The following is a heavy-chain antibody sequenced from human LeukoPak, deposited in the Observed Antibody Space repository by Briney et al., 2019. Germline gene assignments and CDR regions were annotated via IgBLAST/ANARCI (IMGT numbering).Heavy chain of an antibody. J-gene: IGHJ3*02. CDR1: GGSIRSGSFY. CDR3: VGVVTSPDAFDI. CDR2: IYTSGRT. D-gene: IGHD2-21*02. V-gene: IGHV4-61*02. Sequence: SETLSLTCTVSGGSIRSGSFYWSWIRQPAGKGLEWIGRIYTSGRTNYNPSLKSRVTISVDTSKNQFSLKLSSVTAAGTAVYYCVGVVTSPDAFDIWGRGTMVTVSS.